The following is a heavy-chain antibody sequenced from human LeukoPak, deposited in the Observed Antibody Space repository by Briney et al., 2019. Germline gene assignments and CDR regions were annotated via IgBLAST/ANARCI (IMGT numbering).Heavy chain of an antibody. CDR2: IKSKADGGTT. CDR1: GFTFSSYS. J-gene: IGHJ4*02. V-gene: IGHV3-15*01. CDR3: TTASGELLCIDRDY. D-gene: IGHD1-26*01. Sequence: GGSLRLSCAASGFTFSSYSMNWVRQAPGKGLEWVGRIKSKADGGTTDYAAPVKGRFTISRDDSKNTLYLQMNSLKTEDTAVYYCTTASGELLCIDRDYWGQGTLVTVSS.